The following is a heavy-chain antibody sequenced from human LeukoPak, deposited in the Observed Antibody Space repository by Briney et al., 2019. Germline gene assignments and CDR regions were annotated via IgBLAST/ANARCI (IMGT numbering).Heavy chain of an antibody. CDR2: ISYSGCT. CDR3: ARHTSYYFDY. Sequence: SETLSLTCTVSGGSISSSAYYWGWIRQPPGKGLEWFGSISYSGCTYYNPSLKSRVTISVDTSKNQFSLNLTSVAAADTAVYYCARHTSYYFDYWGQGTLVTVSS. V-gene: IGHV4-39*01. D-gene: IGHD1-1*01. CDR1: GGSISSSAYY. J-gene: IGHJ4*02.